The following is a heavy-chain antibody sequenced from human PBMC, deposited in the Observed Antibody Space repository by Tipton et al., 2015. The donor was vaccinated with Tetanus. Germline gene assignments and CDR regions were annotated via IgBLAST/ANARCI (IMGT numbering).Heavy chain of an antibody. CDR3: AKDWRWQWVHLGADH. J-gene: IGHJ4*02. CDR1: GFTFSGYG. V-gene: IGHV3-30*18. D-gene: IGHD6-19*01. Sequence: RSLRLSCAASGFTFSGYGMHWVRQAPGKGLEWVAVISYDGSNKYYVDSVKGRFTISRDNFKNTLYLQMNSLRAEDTAVYYCAKDWRWQWVHLGADHWGQGTLVTVSS. CDR2: ISYDGSNK.